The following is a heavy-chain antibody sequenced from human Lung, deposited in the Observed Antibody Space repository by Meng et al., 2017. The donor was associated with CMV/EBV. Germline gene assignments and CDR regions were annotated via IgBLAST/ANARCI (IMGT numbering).Heavy chain of an antibody. CDR1: GFRFSTYG. Sequence: GESLKISCAASGFRFSTYGMNWVRQAPGKGLEWVAFIRFDGSNQYYEDSVKGRFSISRDNSKNMLYLQMNSLRSEDTAVYYCANLGGAGALAYWGQGTLVTVSS. CDR3: ANLGGAGALAY. CDR2: IRFDGSNQ. J-gene: IGHJ4*02. D-gene: IGHD1-26*01. V-gene: IGHV3-30*02.